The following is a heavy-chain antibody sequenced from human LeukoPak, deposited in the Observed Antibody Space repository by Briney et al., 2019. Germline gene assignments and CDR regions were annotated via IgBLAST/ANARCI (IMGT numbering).Heavy chain of an antibody. Sequence: SETLSLTCSVSGGSIGSSSFYWGWIRQPPGKGLEWIGSIYYSGSTYYNPSLKSRVTIFVDTSTKHFSLKLSSVTAADTAVYYCARGDYILRNWFDPWGQGTLVTVSS. D-gene: IGHD4-11*01. V-gene: IGHV4-39*02. J-gene: IGHJ5*02. CDR3: ARGDYILRNWFDP. CDR2: IYYSGST. CDR1: GGSIGSSSFY.